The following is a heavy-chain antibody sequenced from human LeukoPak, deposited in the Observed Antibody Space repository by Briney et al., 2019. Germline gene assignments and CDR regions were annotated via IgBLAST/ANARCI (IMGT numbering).Heavy chain of an antibody. J-gene: IGHJ5*02. V-gene: IGHV3-23*01. D-gene: IGHD2-8*02. Sequence: GGSLRLSCAVSGFTFSSYAMYWVRQAPGEGLEWVSSIDASAGSIHYADSVKGRFTISRDNSQSTLYLRMSSLRAEDTAVYYCTKALLVDKYWFDPWGQGTLVTVSS. CDR2: IDASAGSI. CDR3: TKALLVDKYWFDP. CDR1: GFTFSSYA.